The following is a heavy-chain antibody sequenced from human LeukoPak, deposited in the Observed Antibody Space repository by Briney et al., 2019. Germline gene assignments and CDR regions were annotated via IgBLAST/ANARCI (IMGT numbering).Heavy chain of an antibody. CDR1: GFIFNSFA. J-gene: IGHJ4*02. D-gene: IGHD3-22*01. V-gene: IGHV3-23*01. CDR3: AKNALAAGVAHYYDSSGSFDY. CDR2: FSGSSSRT. Sequence: GGSLRLSCAASGFIFNSFAMSWVRQAPGKGLEWVSTFSGSSSRTSYADSVKGRFTISRDNSKNTLYLQMKSLRAEDTAVYYCAKNALAAGVAHYYDSSGSFDYWGQGTLVTVSS.